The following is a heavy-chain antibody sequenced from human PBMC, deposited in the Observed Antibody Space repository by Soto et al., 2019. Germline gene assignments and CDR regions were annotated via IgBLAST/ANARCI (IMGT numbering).Heavy chain of an antibody. CDR1: GGSINSNNHY. Sequence: QLQLQESGPGLVKPSETLSLTCTVSGGSINSNNHYWGWIRQAPGKGLEWIGNIYYRGSTYYNPSLQSRVTISVDTSKNQFSLKLSYVTAADTAIYYCARYGDYVDYWGQGTLVTVSS. D-gene: IGHD4-17*01. CDR2: IYYRGST. V-gene: IGHV4-39*01. CDR3: ARYGDYVDY. J-gene: IGHJ4*02.